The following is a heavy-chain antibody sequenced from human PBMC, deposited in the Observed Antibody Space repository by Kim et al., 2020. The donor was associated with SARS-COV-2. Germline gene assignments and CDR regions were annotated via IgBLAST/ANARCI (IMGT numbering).Heavy chain of an antibody. CDR1: GGSISSSSYY. Sequence: SETLSLTCTVSGGSISSSSYYWGWIRQPPGKGLEWIGSIYYSGSTYYNPSLKSRVTISVDTSKNQFSLKLSSVTAADTAVYYCARLGSGSYPFDYWGQGT. D-gene: IGHD1-26*01. CDR3: ARLGSGSYPFDY. CDR2: IYYSGST. V-gene: IGHV4-39*01. J-gene: IGHJ4*02.